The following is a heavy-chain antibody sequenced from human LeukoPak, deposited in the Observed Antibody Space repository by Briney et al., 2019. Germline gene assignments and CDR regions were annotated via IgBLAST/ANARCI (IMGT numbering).Heavy chain of an antibody. D-gene: IGHD3-3*01. CDR1: GFTFSSYG. J-gene: IGHJ4*02. V-gene: IGHV3-30*02. Sequence: GGPLRLSCAASGFTFSSYGMHWVRPAPGKGLEWVAFIRYDGSNKYYADSVKGRFTISRDNSKNTLYLQMNSLRAEDTAVYYCAKGDFWSGPTYYWGQGTLVTVSS. CDR2: IRYDGSNK. CDR3: AKGDFWSGPTYY.